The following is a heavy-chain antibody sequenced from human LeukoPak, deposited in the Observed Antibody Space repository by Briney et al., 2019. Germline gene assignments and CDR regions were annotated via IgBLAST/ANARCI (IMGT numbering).Heavy chain of an antibody. CDR1: GGSISSSSYY. D-gene: IGHD3-3*01. J-gene: IGHJ4*02. CDR2: IYYSGST. Sequence: SSETLSLTCTVSGGSISSSSYYWGWIRQPPGKGLEWIGSIYYSGSTYYNPSLKSRVTISVDTSKNQFSLKLSSVTAADTAVYYCARGRAWYYDFWSGYSRGYYFDYWGQGTLVTVSS. V-gene: IGHV4-39*07. CDR3: ARGRAWYYDFWSGYSRGYYFDY.